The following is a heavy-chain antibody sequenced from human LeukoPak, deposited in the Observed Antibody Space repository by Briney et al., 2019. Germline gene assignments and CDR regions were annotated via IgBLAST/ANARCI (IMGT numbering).Heavy chain of an antibody. D-gene: IGHD5-18*01. CDR3: ARQDRRGYSYGHDY. CDR2: IYYSGST. V-gene: IGHV4-31*03. Sequence: SETLSLTCTVSGGSISSGGYYWSWIRQHPGKGLEWIGYIYYSGSTYYNPSLKSRVTISVDTSKNQFSLKLSSVTAADTAVYYCARQDRRGYSYGHDYWGQGTLVTVSS. J-gene: IGHJ4*02. CDR1: GGSISSGGYY.